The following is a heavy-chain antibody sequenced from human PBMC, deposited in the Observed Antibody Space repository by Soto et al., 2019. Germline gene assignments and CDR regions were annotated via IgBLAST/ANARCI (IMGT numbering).Heavy chain of an antibody. Sequence: GESLKISCKGSGYRFTIYWSSWVLQMPGKGLEWMGRIDPSNSYTHYSPSFHGHVTISADNSISTAYLQWSNLRASDTAIYYCAFLDTSLDFDFWGQGTLVTVSS. CDR1: GYRFTIYW. V-gene: IGHV5-10-1*01. CDR3: AFLDTSLDFDF. J-gene: IGHJ4*02. D-gene: IGHD3-3*02. CDR2: IDPSNSYT.